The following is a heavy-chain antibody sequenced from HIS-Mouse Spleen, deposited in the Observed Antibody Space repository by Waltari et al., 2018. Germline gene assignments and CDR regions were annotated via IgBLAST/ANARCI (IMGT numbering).Heavy chain of an antibody. J-gene: IGHJ4*02. CDR3: ARIAEGYTSGWYAFDY. CDR2: IDWDDDK. D-gene: IGHD6-19*01. V-gene: IGHV2-70*15. Sequence: QVTLRESGPALVKPTQTLTLPCTFSGFSLSTSGLCVSWIRQPPGKALEWLARIDWDDDKYYSTSLKNRLTSSRDTSKNQVVLTMTNMDPMETATYYCARIAEGYTSGWYAFDYWGQGTLVTVSS. CDR1: GFSLSTSGLC.